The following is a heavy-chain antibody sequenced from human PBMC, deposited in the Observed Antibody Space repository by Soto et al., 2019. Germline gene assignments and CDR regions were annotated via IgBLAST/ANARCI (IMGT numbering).Heavy chain of an antibody. CDR1: GASISSYY. V-gene: IGHV4-59*12. CDR3: AKGCGRCTGRGAHDFDP. CDR2: IYYSGST. J-gene: IGHJ5*02. D-gene: IGHD2-21*01. Sequence: SETLSLTCTVSGASISSYYWSWIRQPPGKGLEWIGYIYYSGSTNYNPSLKSRVTISVDTSKNQFSLKLSSVTAADTAVYYCAKGCGRCTGRGAHDFDPWGQGTLVTVSS.